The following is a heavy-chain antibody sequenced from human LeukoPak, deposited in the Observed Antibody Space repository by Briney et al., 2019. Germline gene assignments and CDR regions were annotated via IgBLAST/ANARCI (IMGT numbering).Heavy chain of an antibody. V-gene: IGHV3-23*01. Sequence: GGSLRLSCAVSGFTVSSNYMSWVRQAPGKGLEWVSAISGSGTSTYYADSVKGRSTISRDNSKNTLYLQMNSLRAEDTAVYYCAKDPTYYDFWSGYYEAPNYMDVWGKGTTVTVSS. CDR2: ISGSGTST. J-gene: IGHJ6*03. CDR3: AKDPTYYDFWSGYYEAPNYMDV. CDR1: GFTVSSNY. D-gene: IGHD3-3*01.